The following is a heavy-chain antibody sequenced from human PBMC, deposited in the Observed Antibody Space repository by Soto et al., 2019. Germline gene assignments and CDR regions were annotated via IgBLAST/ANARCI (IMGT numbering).Heavy chain of an antibody. V-gene: IGHV3-23*01. CDR3: AKGFDFSGGSCYNNWFDP. Sequence: GGSLRLSCAASGFTFSSYAMSWVRQAPGKGLEWVSAISGSGGSTYYADSVKGRFTISRDNSKNTLYLQMDSLRAEDTAVYYCAKGFDFSGGSCYNNWFDPWGQGTLVTVSS. D-gene: IGHD2-15*01. CDR2: ISGSGGST. CDR1: GFTFSSYA. J-gene: IGHJ5*02.